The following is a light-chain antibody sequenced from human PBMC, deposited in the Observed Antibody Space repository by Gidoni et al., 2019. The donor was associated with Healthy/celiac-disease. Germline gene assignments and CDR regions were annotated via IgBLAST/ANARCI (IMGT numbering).Light chain of an antibody. V-gene: IGKV1-9*01. CDR1: QGISSY. CDR3: QQLNSYSFT. Sequence: IQLTQSPSSLSASVGDRVTITCRASQGISSYLAWYQQKPGKAPKLLIYAASTLQSGVPSRFSGSGSGTDFTLTISSLQPEDFATYYCQQLNSYSFTFGPGTEVDIK. J-gene: IGKJ3*01. CDR2: AAS.